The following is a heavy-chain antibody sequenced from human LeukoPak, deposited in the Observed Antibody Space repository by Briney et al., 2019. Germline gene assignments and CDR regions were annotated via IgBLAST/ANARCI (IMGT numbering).Heavy chain of an antibody. CDR2: IRSKANSYAT. D-gene: IGHD2-21*01. Sequence: GGSLRLSCPASGFTFSGSAMHWVRQAPGKGLEWVARIRSKANSYATAYAASVKGRFTISRDDSKNTAYLQMNSLKTEDTAVYYCTRRLVIVNAFDIWGQGTMVTVSS. CDR3: TRRLVIVNAFDI. CDR1: GFTFSGSA. J-gene: IGHJ3*02. V-gene: IGHV3-73*01.